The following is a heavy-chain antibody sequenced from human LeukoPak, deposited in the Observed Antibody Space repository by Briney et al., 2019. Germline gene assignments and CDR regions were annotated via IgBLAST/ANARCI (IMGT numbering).Heavy chain of an antibody. Sequence: SETLSLSCTVSGVSISSSYSYWGGIRQPPGMVLLWIGSIYYTGNTYYNASLKSQVSISIDTSKNQFSLKLTSVTAADTAVYYCARQTGSGLFILPGGQGTLVTVSS. CDR1: GVSISSSYSY. V-gene: IGHV4-39*01. J-gene: IGHJ4*02. D-gene: IGHD3/OR15-3a*01. CDR3: ARQTGSGLFILP. CDR2: IYYTGNT.